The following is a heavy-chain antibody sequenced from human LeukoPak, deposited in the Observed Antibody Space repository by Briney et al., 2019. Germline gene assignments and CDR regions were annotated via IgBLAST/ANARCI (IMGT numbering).Heavy chain of an antibody. Sequence: SETLSLTCTVSGGSISSGSYYWSWIRQPAGKGLEWIGRIYTSGSTNYNPSLKSRVTISVDTSKNQFSLKLSSVTAADTAVYYCARAPNYYDSSGYLFDYWGQGTLVTVS. CDR2: IYTSGST. J-gene: IGHJ4*02. D-gene: IGHD3-22*01. CDR3: ARAPNYYDSSGYLFDY. CDR1: GGSISSGSYY. V-gene: IGHV4-61*02.